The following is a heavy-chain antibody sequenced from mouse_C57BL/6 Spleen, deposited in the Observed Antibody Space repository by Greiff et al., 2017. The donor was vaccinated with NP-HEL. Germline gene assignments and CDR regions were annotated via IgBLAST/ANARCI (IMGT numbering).Heavy chain of an antibody. D-gene: IGHD2-2*01. J-gene: IGHJ3*01. Sequence: VQLQQSGAELVRPGSSVKLSCKASGYTFTSYWMDWVKQRPGQGLEWIGNIYPSDSETHYNQKFKDKATLTVDKSSSTAYMQLSSLTSEDSAVYYCARAGYGYERGFAYWGQGTLVTVSA. CDR3: ARAGYGYERGFAY. CDR1: GYTFTSYW. CDR2: IYPSDSET. V-gene: IGHV1-61*01.